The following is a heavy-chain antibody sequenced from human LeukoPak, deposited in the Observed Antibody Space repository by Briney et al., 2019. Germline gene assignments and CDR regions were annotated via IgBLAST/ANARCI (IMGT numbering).Heavy chain of an antibody. D-gene: IGHD3-10*01. J-gene: IGHJ2*01. CDR2: LNPNSGNT. CDR3: ARDSDWYFDL. Sequence: GASVKVSCKASGYTFTNYDIDWVRQAPGQGLEWMGWLNPNSGNTGYAQRFQGRVTITRDTSISTAYMELSSLRSEDTAVYYCARDSDWYFDLWGRGTLVTVSS. V-gene: IGHV1-8*02. CDR1: GYTFTNYD.